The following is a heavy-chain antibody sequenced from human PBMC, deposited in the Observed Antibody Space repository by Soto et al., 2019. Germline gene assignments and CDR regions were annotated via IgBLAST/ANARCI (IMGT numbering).Heavy chain of an antibody. D-gene: IGHD3-10*01. CDR3: TRTESPHYYCSGSCYGMDV. CDR2: ISAYNGNK. CDR1: GYTFTSYG. J-gene: IGHJ6*02. Sequence: GASGKVYFKASGYTFTSYGIRRLRQAPGQGPEWMGWISAYNGNKNYEQKIKGRLTMTTDTSTTTAYMELRRLSADDTAVYYSTRTESPHYYCSGSCYGMDVSGQGTTVTVSS. V-gene: IGHV1-18*04.